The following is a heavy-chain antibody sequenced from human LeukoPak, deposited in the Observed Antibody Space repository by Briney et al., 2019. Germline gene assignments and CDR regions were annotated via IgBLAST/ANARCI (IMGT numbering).Heavy chain of an antibody. Sequence: SQTLSLTCVIAGDXVSSNTAGWNWIRQSPLRGLEWLGRTFYRSKWYNDYAGSVKSRMTISPDTSKNHFSLHLDSVTPEDTAMYYCARDGWPAFDYWGQGSLVTVSS. CDR2: TFYRSKWYN. D-gene: IGHD2-15*01. CDR1: GDXVSSNTAG. J-gene: IGHJ4*02. CDR3: ARDGWPAFDY. V-gene: IGHV6-1*01.